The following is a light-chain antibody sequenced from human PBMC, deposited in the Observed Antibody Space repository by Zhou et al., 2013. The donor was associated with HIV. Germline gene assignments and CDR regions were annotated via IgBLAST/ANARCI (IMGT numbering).Light chain of an antibody. J-gene: IGKJ3*01. Sequence: DIQMTQSPSSVSASVGDRITITCRASQGISKWLAWYQQKPGKAPKLLIYGASSLQSGVPSRFSGSGFGTEFALTIGSLQPEDFAIYYCQQSYSFPQLTFGPGTKVDIK. CDR2: GAS. CDR3: QQSYSFPQLT. V-gene: IGKV1-12*01. CDR1: QGISKW.